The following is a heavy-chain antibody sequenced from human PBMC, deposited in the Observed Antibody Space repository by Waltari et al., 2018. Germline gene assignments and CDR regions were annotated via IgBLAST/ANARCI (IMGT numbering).Heavy chain of an antibody. D-gene: IGHD2-15*01. Sequence: EVQLEQSGAEVKKPGESLKISCKGSGYIFTGYWIGWVRQMPGTGLEWMGGIYPGDSDTTYRPSRQGQVSITADKSVTTAYLQWSSLKASDTAMYYCARRSSYCSGGSCHFDYWGQGTLVTVSS. CDR2: IYPGDSDT. CDR1: GYIFTGYW. V-gene: IGHV5-51*01. J-gene: IGHJ4*02. CDR3: ARRSSYCSGGSCHFDY.